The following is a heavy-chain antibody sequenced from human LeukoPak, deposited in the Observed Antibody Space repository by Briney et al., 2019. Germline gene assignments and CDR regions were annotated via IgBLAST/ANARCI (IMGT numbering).Heavy chain of an antibody. V-gene: IGHV3-21*01. CDR2: ISSSSSYI. CDR1: GFTFSSYS. Sequence: GGSLRLSCAASGFTFSSYSMNWVRQAPGKGLEWVSSISSSSSYIYYADSVKGRFTISRDNAKNSLYLQMNSLRAEDTAVYYCARDLVGEDLLLDYWGQGTLVTVSS. D-gene: IGHD3-10*01. CDR3: ARDLVGEDLLLDY. J-gene: IGHJ4*02.